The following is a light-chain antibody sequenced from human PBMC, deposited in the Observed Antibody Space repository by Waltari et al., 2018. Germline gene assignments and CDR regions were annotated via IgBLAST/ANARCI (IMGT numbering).Light chain of an antibody. CDR1: NSDVGGYNY. CDR3: SSYAGSSVA. CDR2: DVT. J-gene: IGLJ2*01. Sequence: QSALTQPRSVSGSPGQSVTISCSGSNSDVGGYNYVSWYQRHPGKAPKLMISDVTKRPSGVPDRFSGSKSGNTASLTISGLQAEDEADYYCSSYAGSSVAFGGGTKLTVL. V-gene: IGLV2-11*01.